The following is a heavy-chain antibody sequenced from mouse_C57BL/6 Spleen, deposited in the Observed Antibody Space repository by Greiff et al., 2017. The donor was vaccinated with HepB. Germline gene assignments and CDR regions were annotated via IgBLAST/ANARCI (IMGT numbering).Heavy chain of an antibody. Sequence: VHLVESGPELVKPGASVKISCKASGYAFSSSWMNWVKQRPGKGLEWIGRIYPGDGDTNYNGKFKGKATLTADKSSSTAYMQLSSLTSEDSAVYFCARQGSAALAYWGQGTLVTVSA. D-gene: IGHD3-1*01. CDR2: IYPGDGDT. CDR1: GYAFSSSW. V-gene: IGHV1-82*01. CDR3: ARQGSAALAY. J-gene: IGHJ3*01.